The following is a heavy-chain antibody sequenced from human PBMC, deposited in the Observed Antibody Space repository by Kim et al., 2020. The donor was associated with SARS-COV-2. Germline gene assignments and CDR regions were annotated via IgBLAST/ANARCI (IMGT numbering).Heavy chain of an antibody. D-gene: IGHD3-22*01. Sequence: YAKKFQERVTITRDMSTSTAYMELSSLRSEDTAVYYCAAGGDSSGYFLDYWGQGTLVTVSS. V-gene: IGHV1-58*01. J-gene: IGHJ4*02. CDR3: AAGGDSSGYFLDY.